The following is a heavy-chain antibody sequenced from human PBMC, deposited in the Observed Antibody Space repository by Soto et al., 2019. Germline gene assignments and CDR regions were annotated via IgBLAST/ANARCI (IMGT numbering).Heavy chain of an antibody. J-gene: IGHJ4*02. CDR2: ISGSGGST. V-gene: IGHV3-23*01. CDR1: GITLSRYP. Sequence: RSLRLSYAASGITLSRYPRSSDHQKQGKGLEWVSAISGSGGSTYYADSVKGRFTISRDNSKNTLYLQMNSLRAEDTAVYYCAKDRLHCSGGSCYLGLYYFDYWGQGTLVTVSS. D-gene: IGHD2-15*01. CDR3: AKDRLHCSGGSCYLGLYYFDY.